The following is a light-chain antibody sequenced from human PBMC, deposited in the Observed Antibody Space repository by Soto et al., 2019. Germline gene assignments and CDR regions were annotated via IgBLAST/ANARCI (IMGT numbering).Light chain of an antibody. Sequence: EIVLTQSPGTLSLSPGERATLSCRAGQRVGTSFLAWYQQKPGQPPRLLIYDASNRATGIPDRFSGSGSGTDFTLTISRLEPEDFAVYYCQQYGSLPPWTFGQGTKVEIK. J-gene: IGKJ1*01. CDR3: QQYGSLPPWT. CDR2: DAS. CDR1: QRVGTSF. V-gene: IGKV3-20*01.